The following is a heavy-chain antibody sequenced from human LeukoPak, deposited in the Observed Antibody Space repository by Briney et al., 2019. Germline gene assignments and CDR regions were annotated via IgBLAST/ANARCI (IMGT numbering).Heavy chain of an antibody. Sequence: PGGSLRLSCAAAGFTVSSNYMSWVRQAPGKGLEWVSVIYSGGSTYYPDSVKGRFTISRDNSKNTLYLQMNSLRAEDTAVYYCARRSSSRPYYWGQGTLVTVSS. CDR2: IYSGGST. J-gene: IGHJ4*02. D-gene: IGHD6-6*01. V-gene: IGHV3-66*01. CDR1: GFTVSSNY. CDR3: ARRSSSRPYY.